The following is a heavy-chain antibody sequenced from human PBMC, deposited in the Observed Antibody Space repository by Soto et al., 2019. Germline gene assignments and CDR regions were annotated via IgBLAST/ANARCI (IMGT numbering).Heavy chain of an antibody. CDR3: ARVPPGGWYPLDV. CDR2: INAGNGNT. CDR1: GYTFTSYA. D-gene: IGHD6-19*01. J-gene: IGHJ6*02. Sequence: QVQLVQSGAEVKKPGASVTVSCKASGYTFTSYAMHWVRQAPGQRLEGMGWINAGNGNTKYSQKFQGRATITRDTSASTAYMELSSLRSEDTAVYYCARVPPGGWYPLDVGGQGTTVTVSS. V-gene: IGHV1-3*01.